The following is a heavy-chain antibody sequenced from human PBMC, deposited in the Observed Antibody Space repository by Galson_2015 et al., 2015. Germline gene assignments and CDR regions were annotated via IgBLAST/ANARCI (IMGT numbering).Heavy chain of an antibody. Sequence: SLRLSCAASGFTFGDYAMHWVRQAPGKGLEWVSGIAWNSGNIGYADSVKGRFTISRDNVKNSLYLQMNSLRAEDTALYYCAKDRGHLGSFDIWGQGTMVTVSS. V-gene: IGHV3-9*01. CDR1: GFTFGDYA. D-gene: IGHD2-15*01. J-gene: IGHJ3*02. CDR2: IAWNSGNI. CDR3: AKDRGHLGSFDI.